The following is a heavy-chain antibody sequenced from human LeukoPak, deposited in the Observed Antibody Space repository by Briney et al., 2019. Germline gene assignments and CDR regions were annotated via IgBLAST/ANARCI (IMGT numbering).Heavy chain of an antibody. V-gene: IGHV1-69*06. J-gene: IGHJ4*02. CDR3: ARTSGYNYGQTL. CDR2: IIPIFGTA. Sequence: SVKVSCKASGGTFSSYAIIWVRQAPGQGLEWMGGIIPIFGTANYAQKFQGRVTITADKSTSTAYMELSSLRSEDTAVYYCARTSGYNYGQTLWGQGTLVTVSS. D-gene: IGHD5-18*01. CDR1: GGTFSSYA.